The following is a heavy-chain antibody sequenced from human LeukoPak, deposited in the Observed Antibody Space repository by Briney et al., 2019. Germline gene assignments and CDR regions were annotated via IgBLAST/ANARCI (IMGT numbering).Heavy chain of an antibody. Sequence: GESLRLSCAASGFSFTTYWMSWVRQAPGKGLEWVANIKQDGTEKYYVDSVKGRFTISRENAENSLYLQMNSLRVEDTAVYYCAKLAKYFYGSETYYFFEHWGQGTPVTASS. CDR1: GFSFTTYW. V-gene: IGHV3-7*01. CDR3: AKLAKYFYGSETYYFFEH. D-gene: IGHD3-10*01. CDR2: IKQDGTEK. J-gene: IGHJ4*02.